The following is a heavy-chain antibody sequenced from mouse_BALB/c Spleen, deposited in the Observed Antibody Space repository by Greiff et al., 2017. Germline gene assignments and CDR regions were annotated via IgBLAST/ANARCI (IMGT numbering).Heavy chain of an antibody. CDR1: GFTFSSYA. Sequence: DVMLVESGGGLVKPGGSLKLSCAASGFTFSSYAMSWVRQSPEKRLEWVAEISSGGSYTYYPDTVTGRFTISRDNAKNTLYLEMSSLRSEDTAMYYCARELFDYWGQGTTLTVSS. J-gene: IGHJ2*01. CDR2: ISSGGSYT. CDR3: ARELFDY. V-gene: IGHV5-9-4*01.